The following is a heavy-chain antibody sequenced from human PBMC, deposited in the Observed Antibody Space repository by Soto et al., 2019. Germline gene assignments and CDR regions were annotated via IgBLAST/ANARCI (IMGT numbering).Heavy chain of an antibody. D-gene: IGHD6-13*01. V-gene: IGHV4-34*01. J-gene: IGHJ4*02. CDR2: INHSGST. CDR1: GGSFSGYY. CDR3: ARGSAAAVNFDY. Sequence: SETLSLTCAVYGGSFSGYYWIWIRQPPGKGLEWIGEINHSGSTNYNPSLKSRVTISVDTSKNQFSLKLSSVTAADTAVYYCARGSAAAVNFDYWGQGTLVTV.